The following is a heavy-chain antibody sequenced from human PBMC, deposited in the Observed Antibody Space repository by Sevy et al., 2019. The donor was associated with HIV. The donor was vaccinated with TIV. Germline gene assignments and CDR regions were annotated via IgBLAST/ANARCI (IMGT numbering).Heavy chain of an antibody. CDR2: ISSSSSYI. CDR1: GFTFSSYS. J-gene: IGHJ6*02. CDR3: ARGPRDIVVVPAAPGDPGRGGMDV. Sequence: GGSLRLSCAASGFTFSSYSMNWVRQAPGKGLEWVSSISSSSSYIYYADSVKGRFTISRDNAKNSLYLQMNGLGAEDTAVYYCARGPRDIVVVPAAPGDPGRGGMDVWGQGTTVTVSS. V-gene: IGHV3-21*01. D-gene: IGHD2-2*01.